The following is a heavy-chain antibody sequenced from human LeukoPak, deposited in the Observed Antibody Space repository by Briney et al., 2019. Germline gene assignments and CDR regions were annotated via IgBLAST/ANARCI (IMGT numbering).Heavy chain of an antibody. CDR3: ARSQLQYCSTTSCYVFDS. V-gene: IGHV3-30*19. Sequence: GRSLRLSCVTSRFTFSSYGMHWVRQAPGKGLQWVAVISFDGSEKYYADSVKGRFTISTDYSRNTLYLEMNSLRADDTAVYYCARSQLQYCSTTSCYVFDSWGQGTLVTVSS. CDR2: ISFDGSEK. D-gene: IGHD2-2*01. J-gene: IGHJ4*02. CDR1: RFTFSSYG.